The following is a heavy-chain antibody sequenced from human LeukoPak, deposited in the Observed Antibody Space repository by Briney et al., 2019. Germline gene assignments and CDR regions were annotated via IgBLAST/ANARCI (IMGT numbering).Heavy chain of an antibody. CDR1: GYTFTSYG. D-gene: IGHD6-13*01. CDR2: ISAYNANT. J-gene: IGHJ4*02. Sequence: ASVKVSCKASGYTFTSYGISWVRQAPGQGLEWMGWISAYNANTNYAQKLQGRVTMTTDTSTSTAYMELRSLGSDDTAVYYCAFSSWYGYFDYWGQGTLVTVSS. CDR3: AFSSWYGYFDY. V-gene: IGHV1-18*01.